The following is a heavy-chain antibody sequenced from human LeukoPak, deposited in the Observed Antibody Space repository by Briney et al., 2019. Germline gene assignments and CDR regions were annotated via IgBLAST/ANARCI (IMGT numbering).Heavy chain of an antibody. J-gene: IGHJ4*02. CDR1: GGSISSYY. CDR3: ARDALGYSYAPFDY. CDR2: IYTSGST. D-gene: IGHD5-18*01. V-gene: IGHV4-4*07. Sequence: SETLSLTCTVSGGSISSYYWSWVRQPAGKGLERIGRIYTSGSTNYNPSLKSRVTMSVDTSKNQFSLKLSSVTAADTAVYYCARDALGYSYAPFDYWGQGTLVTVSS.